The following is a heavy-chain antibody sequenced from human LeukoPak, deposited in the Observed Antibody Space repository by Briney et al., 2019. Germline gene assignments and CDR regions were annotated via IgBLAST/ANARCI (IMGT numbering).Heavy chain of an antibody. V-gene: IGHV1-24*01. D-gene: IGHD3-10*01. Sequence: ASVTVSCKVSGYTLTELSMHWVRQAPGKGREWMGGFDPEDGETIYAQKFQGRVTMTEDTSTDTAYMELSSLRSEDTAVYYCATGGYYGSGSYFVWGQGSLVTVSS. CDR2: FDPEDGET. J-gene: IGHJ4*02. CDR3: ATGGYYGSGSYFV. CDR1: GYTLTELS.